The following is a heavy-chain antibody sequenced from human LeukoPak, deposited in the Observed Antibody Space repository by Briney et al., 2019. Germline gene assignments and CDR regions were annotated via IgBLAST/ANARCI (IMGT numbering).Heavy chain of an antibody. CDR1: GLTFSSYW. CDR3: ARQGFWSGYYFDY. J-gene: IGHJ4*02. D-gene: IGHD3-3*01. Sequence: GGSLRHSCTASGLTFSSYWMTWVRQAPGKGLEWVANINQDGTEKYYVGSVKGRFTISRDNAKNSLYLQMSSLRAEDTAVYYCARQGFWSGYYFDYWGQGTLVTVSS. CDR2: INQDGTEK. V-gene: IGHV3-7*01.